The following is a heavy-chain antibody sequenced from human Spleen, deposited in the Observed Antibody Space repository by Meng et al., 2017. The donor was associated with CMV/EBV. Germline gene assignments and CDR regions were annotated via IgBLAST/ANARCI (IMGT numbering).Heavy chain of an antibody. CDR3: ARGLPSWYRHFDY. CDR2: INHSGST. CDR1: GGSFSGYY. V-gene: IGHV4-34*01. J-gene: IGHJ4*02. D-gene: IGHD6-13*01. Sequence: QVQPQQWGAGLLQPSETLSRTCAVYGGSFSGYYWSWIRQPPGKGLEWIGEINHSGSTNYNPSLKSRVTISVDTSKNQFSLKLSSVTAADTAVYYCARGLPSWYRHFDYWGQGTLVTVSS.